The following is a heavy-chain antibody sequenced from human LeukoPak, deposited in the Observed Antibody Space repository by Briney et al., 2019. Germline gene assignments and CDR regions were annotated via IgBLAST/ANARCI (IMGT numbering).Heavy chain of an antibody. Sequence: GGSLRLSCAASGFTFSSYGMHWVRQAPGKGLEWVAVISYDGSNKYYADSVKGRFTISRDNSKNTLYLQMNSLRAEDTAVYYCARAYYDFWSGLDSWGQGTLVTVSS. V-gene: IGHV3-30*03. CDR2: ISYDGSNK. J-gene: IGHJ4*02. CDR3: ARAYYDFWSGLDS. CDR1: GFTFSSYG. D-gene: IGHD3-3*01.